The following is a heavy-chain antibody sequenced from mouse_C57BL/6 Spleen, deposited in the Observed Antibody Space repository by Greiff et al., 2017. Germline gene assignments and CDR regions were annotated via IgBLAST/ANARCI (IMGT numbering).Heavy chain of an antibody. CDR1: GYTFTSYW. Sequence: QVQLQQPGAELVRPGSSVKLSCKASGYTFTSYWMHWVKQRPIQGLEWIGNIDPSDSETHYNQKFKDKATLTVDKSSSTAYMQLSSLTSEDSAVYYCARLGVLIPLYFDYWGQGTTLTVSS. CDR3: ARLGVLIPLYFDY. V-gene: IGHV1-52*01. J-gene: IGHJ2*01. CDR2: IDPSDSET. D-gene: IGHD5-1-1*01.